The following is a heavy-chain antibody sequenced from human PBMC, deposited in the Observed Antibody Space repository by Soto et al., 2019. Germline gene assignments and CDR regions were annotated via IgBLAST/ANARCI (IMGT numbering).Heavy chain of an antibody. D-gene: IGHD1-26*01. CDR2: IYYSGST. V-gene: IGHV4-59*01. J-gene: IGHJ4*02. CDR3: ATSIVGATGGFDY. CDR1: GGAISSYY. Sequence: SETRSLTCTVSGGAISSYYWSWIRQPPGKGLEWIGYIYYSGSTNYNPSLKSRVTISVDTSKNQFSLKLSSVTAADTAVYSCATSIVGATGGFDYWGQGTQVTISS.